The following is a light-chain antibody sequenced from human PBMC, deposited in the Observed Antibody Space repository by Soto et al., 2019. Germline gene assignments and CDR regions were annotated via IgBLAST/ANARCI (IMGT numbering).Light chain of an antibody. CDR3: QQYSRLWS. CDR2: GAS. V-gene: IGKV1-5*03. Sequence: DIQMTQSPSSLSASVGDRVTITCRASESISTWLAWYQQKPGKAPNLLIYGASSLESGVPPRFSGDGSETEFTLTISSLQRDDFGTYYCQQYSRLWSFGQGTKVEIE. CDR1: ESISTW. J-gene: IGKJ1*01.